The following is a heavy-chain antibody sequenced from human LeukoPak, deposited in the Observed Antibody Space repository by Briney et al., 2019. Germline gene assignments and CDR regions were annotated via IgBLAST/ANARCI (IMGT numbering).Heavy chain of an antibody. J-gene: IGHJ4*02. D-gene: IGHD6-13*01. CDR1: GFIFSSYG. CDR2: ISSSSNPI. CDR3: ARDPGLMRAAACGDY. V-gene: IGHV3-48*01. Sequence: GGSLRLSCAASGFIFSSYGMIWVRQAPGKGLEWISYISSSSNPIYYADSVKDRFTISRDNAKNSLYLQLSSLRVEDTAVYYCARDPGLMRAAACGDYWGQGTLVIVSS.